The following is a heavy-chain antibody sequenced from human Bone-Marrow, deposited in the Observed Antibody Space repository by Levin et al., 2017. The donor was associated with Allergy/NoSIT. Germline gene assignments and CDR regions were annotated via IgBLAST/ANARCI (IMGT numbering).Heavy chain of an antibody. V-gene: IGHV1-2*02. J-gene: IGHJ4*02. CDR1: GYTFSDYY. D-gene: IGHD6-13*01. CDR3: ARGGASSNDY. Sequence: GASVKVSCSVSGYTFSDYYIHWIRQTPGQGLEWIGWIDPTRGATQFAEKFHARVALTRDSSISTAYMELGKLRSDDTALYYCARGGASSNDYWGQGTLVTVSS. CDR2: IDPTRGAT.